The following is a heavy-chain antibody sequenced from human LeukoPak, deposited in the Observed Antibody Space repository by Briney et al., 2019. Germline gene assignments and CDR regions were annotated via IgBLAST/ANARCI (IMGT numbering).Heavy chain of an antibody. D-gene: IGHD3-22*01. V-gene: IGHV4-39*01. CDR3: ARYSSSVGWFDP. Sequence: PSETLSLTCTFSGGSISSSDYYWAWLRQPPGKGLEWIGIVYYSGSTTYNPSLKSRVTISVDTSNNQFSLKLRSVTAADTALYFCARYSSSVGWFDPWGQGTLVTASS. CDR1: GGSISSSDYY. CDR2: VYYSGST. J-gene: IGHJ5*02.